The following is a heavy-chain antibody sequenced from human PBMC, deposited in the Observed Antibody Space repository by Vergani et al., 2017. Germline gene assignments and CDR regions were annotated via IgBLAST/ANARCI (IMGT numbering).Heavy chain of an antibody. CDR1: GFTFSSYD. J-gene: IGHJ4*02. CDR3: ARAVSTTVGDPPGY. Sequence: EVQLVESGGGLVQPGGSLRLPCAAFGFTFSSYDMHWVRQATGKGLEWVSAIGTAGDTYYPGSVKGRFTISRENAKNSLYLQMNSLRAGDTAIYYCARAVSTTVGDPPGYWSQGTLVTVSS. CDR2: IGTAGDT. V-gene: IGHV3-13*01. D-gene: IGHD4-23*01.